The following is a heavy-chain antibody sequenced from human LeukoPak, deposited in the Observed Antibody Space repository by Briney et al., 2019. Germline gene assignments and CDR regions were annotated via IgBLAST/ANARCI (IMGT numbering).Heavy chain of an antibody. V-gene: IGHV6-1*01. CDR2: TYYRSKWYN. Sequence: SQTLSLTCAISGDSVSSNSAAWNWIRQSPSRGLEWLGRTYYRSKWYNDYAVSVKSRITINPDTSKNQFSLQPNSVTPEDTAVYYCARGSAAAGPANWFDPWGQGTLVTVSS. D-gene: IGHD6-13*01. CDR3: ARGSAAAGPANWFDP. J-gene: IGHJ5*02. CDR1: GDSVSSNSAA.